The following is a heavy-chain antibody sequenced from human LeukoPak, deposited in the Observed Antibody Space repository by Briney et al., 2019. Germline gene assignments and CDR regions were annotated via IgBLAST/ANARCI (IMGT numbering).Heavy chain of an antibody. CDR2: ISSIGGST. V-gene: IGHV3-64*01. J-gene: IGHJ4*02. CDR1: GFTFSSYE. D-gene: IGHD3-10*01. CDR3: ARGALWFGELVSLPDY. Sequence: GGSLRLSCAASGFTFSSYEMNWVRQAPGKGLEYVSAISSIGGSTYYANSVKGRFTISRDNSKNTLYLQMGSLRAEDMAVYHCARGALWFGELVSLPDYWGEGTLVTVSS.